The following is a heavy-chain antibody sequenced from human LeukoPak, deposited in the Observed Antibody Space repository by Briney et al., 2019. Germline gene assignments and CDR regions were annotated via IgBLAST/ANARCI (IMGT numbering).Heavy chain of an antibody. CDR2: TTFRGKT. CDR1: GGFDIYY. Sequence: SETLSLSCAVYGGFDIYYWTIVRQPPGKGLEWIGETTFRGKTNYNPSLKSRVTISVDRTTQQFSLRLTSVTVADTAVYYCAGYGGDWYPDSWGQGTLVIVSS. CDR3: AGYGGDWYPDS. J-gene: IGHJ4*02. D-gene: IGHD2-21*01. V-gene: IGHV4-34*01.